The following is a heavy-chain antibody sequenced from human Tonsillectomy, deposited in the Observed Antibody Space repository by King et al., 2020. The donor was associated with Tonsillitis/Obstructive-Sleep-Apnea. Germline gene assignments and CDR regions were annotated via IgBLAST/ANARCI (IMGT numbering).Heavy chain of an antibody. V-gene: IGHV2-5*02. D-gene: IGHD3-10*01. J-gene: IGHJ6*02. Sequence: ITLKESGPTLVKSTQTLTLTCTFSGFSLSTSGVAVGWIRQPPEKALEWLALIYWADGKRYSPSLKSRLTITKDNSKNQVVLTMTNMDPVDTATYYCAHPLWFRGCMDLWGQGTTVTVSS. CDR1: GFSLSTSGVA. CDR2: IYWADGK. CDR3: AHPLWFRGCMDL.